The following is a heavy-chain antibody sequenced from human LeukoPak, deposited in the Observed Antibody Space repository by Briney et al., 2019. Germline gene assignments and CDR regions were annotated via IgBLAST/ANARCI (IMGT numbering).Heavy chain of an antibody. CDR1: Y. J-gene: IGHJ4*02. D-gene: IGHD1-26*01. Sequence: YWSWIXXXPGKGLEWIGYIYYSGSTNYNPSLKSRVTISVDTSKNQFSLKLSSVTAADTAVYYCARSQTAGSYYTVYFDYWGQGTLVTVSP. CDR2: IYYSGST. CDR3: ARSQTAGSYYTVYFDY. V-gene: IGHV4-59*01.